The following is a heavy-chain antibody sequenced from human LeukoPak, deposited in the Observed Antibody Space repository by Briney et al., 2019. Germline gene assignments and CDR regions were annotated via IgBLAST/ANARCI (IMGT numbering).Heavy chain of an antibody. CDR2: IRYDGNSN. Sequence: GGSLRLSCAASGFTFRSYGMHWVRQAPGRGLEWVAFIRYDGNSNYYADSGKGRFTISRYNSRSTLYLQMNSLRAEDTAVYYCAKEEVISGNHGVYFDYWGQGTLVTVSS. CDR1: GFTFRSYG. CDR3: AKEEVISGNHGVYFDY. V-gene: IGHV3-30*02. J-gene: IGHJ4*02. D-gene: IGHD3-22*01.